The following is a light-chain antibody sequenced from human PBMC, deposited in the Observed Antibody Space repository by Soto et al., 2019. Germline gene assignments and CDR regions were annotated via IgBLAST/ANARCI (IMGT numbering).Light chain of an antibody. CDR3: QQYGSSPLFT. Sequence: EIVMTQSPATLSVSPGERASLSCRASQSVSSNYLAWFQQKPGQAPRLLISTASSRATGIPDRFSGVGSGTDFTLTISRLEPEDFAVYYCQQYGSSPLFTFGPGTKVDL. V-gene: IGKV3-20*01. CDR2: TAS. J-gene: IGKJ3*01. CDR1: QSVSSNY.